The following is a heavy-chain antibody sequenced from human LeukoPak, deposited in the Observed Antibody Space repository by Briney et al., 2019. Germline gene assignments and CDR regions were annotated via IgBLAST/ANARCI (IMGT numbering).Heavy chain of an antibody. CDR3: ARGQQLVPYYYYYYYMDV. CDR2: MNPNSGNT. J-gene: IGHJ6*03. CDR1: GGTFSSYA. V-gene: IGHV1-8*03. Sequence: ASVKVSCKASGGTFSSYAISWVRQAPGQGLEWMGWMNPNSGNTGYAQKFQGRVTITRNTSISTAYMELSSLRSEDTAVYYCARGQQLVPYYYYYYYMDVWGKGTTVTVSS. D-gene: IGHD6-13*01.